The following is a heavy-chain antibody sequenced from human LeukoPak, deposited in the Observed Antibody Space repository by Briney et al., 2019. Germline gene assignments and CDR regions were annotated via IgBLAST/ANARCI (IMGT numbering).Heavy chain of an antibody. V-gene: IGHV3-74*03. Sequence: PGGSLRLSCAASGFTVSRYWMHWVRQAPGKGLVWVSRIDSDVSSTTYADSVKGRFIISRDNAKNTLYLQMNSLRAEDTAVYYYARTVTDAFDIWGQGTMVTVSS. J-gene: IGHJ3*02. D-gene: IGHD3-16*02. CDR3: ARTVTDAFDI. CDR2: IDSDVSST. CDR1: GFTVSRYW.